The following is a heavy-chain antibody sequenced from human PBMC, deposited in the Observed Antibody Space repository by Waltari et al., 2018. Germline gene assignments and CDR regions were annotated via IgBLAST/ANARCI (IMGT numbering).Heavy chain of an antibody. J-gene: IGHJ6*02. CDR3: AREVGDVASPSGYYGRDV. CDR2: LYYSGST. Sequence: QVQLQESGPGLVKPSETLSLTCTVSGGSISSYYWSWIRQPPAKGLEWIGYLYYSGSTTDSPAPTSRVTISVDPSKSQFARKLSSVTAAHTDVYFCAREVGDVASPSGYYGRDVWGQGTTVTVSS. D-gene: IGHD2-21*02. CDR1: GGSISSYY. V-gene: IGHV4-59*01.